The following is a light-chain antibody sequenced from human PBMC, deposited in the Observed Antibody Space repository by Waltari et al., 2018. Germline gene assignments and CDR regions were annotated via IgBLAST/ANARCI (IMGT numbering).Light chain of an antibody. V-gene: IGLV2-11*01. J-gene: IGLJ1*01. Sequence: QSALTQPRSVSGSPGQSVTISCTRTSSDIAVYNFVSWYHHHPGKAPRLRIFAVNKRPSGVPARFSGSKSGSTASLTISGRQAEDEADYYCGSYAGTYTYVFGTATKVTV. CDR1: SSDIAVYNF. CDR2: AVN. CDR3: GSYAGTYTYV.